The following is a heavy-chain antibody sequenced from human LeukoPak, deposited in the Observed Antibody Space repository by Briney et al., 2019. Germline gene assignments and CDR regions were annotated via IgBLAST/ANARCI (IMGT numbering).Heavy chain of an antibody. D-gene: IGHD3-22*01. CDR1: GYTLTELS. J-gene: IGHJ2*01. Sequence: EASVKVSCKVSGYTLTELSMHWVRQAPGKGLEWMGGFDPEDGETIYAQKFQGRVTMTEDTSTDTAYMELSSLRSEDTAVYYCATEGSYYDSFAYWYFDLWGRGTLVTVSS. CDR3: ATEGSYYDSFAYWYFDL. CDR2: FDPEDGET. V-gene: IGHV1-24*01.